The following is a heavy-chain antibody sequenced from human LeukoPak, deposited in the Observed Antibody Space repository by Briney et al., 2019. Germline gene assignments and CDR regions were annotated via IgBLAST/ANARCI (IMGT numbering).Heavy chain of an antibody. CDR2: IKQDGSEK. D-gene: IGHD3-3*01. V-gene: IGHV3-7*01. J-gene: IGHJ6*04. Sequence: GGSLRLSCAASGFTFSSYWMSWVHQAPGKGMEWVANIKQDGSEKYYVDSVKGRFTISRDNAKNSLYLQMNSLRAEDTAVYYCASYYDFWSGYGEMDVWGKGTTVTVSS. CDR1: GFTFSSYW. CDR3: ASYYDFWSGYGEMDV.